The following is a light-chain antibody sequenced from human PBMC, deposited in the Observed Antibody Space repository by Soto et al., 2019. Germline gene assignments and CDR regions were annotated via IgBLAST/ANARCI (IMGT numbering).Light chain of an antibody. CDR3: QQYNGYL. Sequence: DVQLTQSPSTLSASIGDRVIITCRASQSISDWLAWYQQKPGRAPRLLIYKASSLENGVPSRFSGSGSGTDFTLTISGLQPDDFATYYCQQYNGYLVGPGTKVDIK. J-gene: IGKJ3*01. CDR1: QSISDW. CDR2: KAS. V-gene: IGKV1-5*03.